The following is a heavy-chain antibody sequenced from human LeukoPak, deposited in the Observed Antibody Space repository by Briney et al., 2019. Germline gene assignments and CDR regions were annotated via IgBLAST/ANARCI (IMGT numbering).Heavy chain of an antibody. CDR3: ASGIHGTAWYDP. J-gene: IGHJ5*02. CDR1: GHPFTNYW. CDR2: IYFGDFET. Sequence: GESLKISCKASGHPFTNYWIGWVRQVPGKGLEWMGFIYFGDFETRYRPSFQGQVIISADKSIGAAYLQWSSLKASDTAIYYCASGIHGTAWYDPWGQGTLVTVSS. V-gene: IGHV5-51*01. D-gene: IGHD2/OR15-2a*01.